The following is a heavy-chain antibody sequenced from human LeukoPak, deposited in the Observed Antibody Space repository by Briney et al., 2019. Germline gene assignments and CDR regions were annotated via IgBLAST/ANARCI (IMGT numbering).Heavy chain of an antibody. J-gene: IGHJ4*02. CDR2: INPNSGGT. V-gene: IGHV1-2*06. Sequence: ASVKVSCKASGYTFTGYYMHWVRQAPGQGLEWMGRINPNSGGTNYAQKFQGRVTITRDSSISTAYMELSRLRSDDTAVYYCARGKVRGKLVNSALNYFDYWGQGTLVTVSS. CDR1: GYTFTGYY. CDR3: ARGKVRGKLVNSALNYFDY. D-gene: IGHD6-13*01.